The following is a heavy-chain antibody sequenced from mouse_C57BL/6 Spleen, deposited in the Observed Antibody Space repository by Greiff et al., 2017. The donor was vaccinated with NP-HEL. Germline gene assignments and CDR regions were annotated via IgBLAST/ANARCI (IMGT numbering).Heavy chain of an antibody. J-gene: IGHJ4*01. Sequence: VQLQQSGAELARPGASVKLSCKASGYNFTSYGISWVKQRTGQGLEWIGEIYPRSGNTYYNEKFKGKATLTADKSSSTAYMELRSLTSEDSAVYFCARDGNGAMDYWGQGTSVTVSS. CDR1: GYNFTSYG. CDR3: ARDGNGAMDY. V-gene: IGHV1-81*01. D-gene: IGHD2-1*01. CDR2: IYPRSGNT.